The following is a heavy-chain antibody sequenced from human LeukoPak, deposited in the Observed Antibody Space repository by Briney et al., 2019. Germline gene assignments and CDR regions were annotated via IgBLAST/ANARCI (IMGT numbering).Heavy chain of an antibody. J-gene: IGHJ6*03. CDR1: GFTFSSCS. CDR2: ISSSSSYI. V-gene: IGHV3-21*01. CDR3: ARDKGRRGTYSSSSGGYMDV. Sequence: GGSLRLSCAASGFTFSSCSMNWVRQAPGKGLEWVSSISSSSSYIYYADSVKGRFTISRDNAKNSLYLQMNSLRAEDTAVYYCARDKGRRGTYSSSSGGYMDVWGKGTTVTVSS. D-gene: IGHD6-6*01.